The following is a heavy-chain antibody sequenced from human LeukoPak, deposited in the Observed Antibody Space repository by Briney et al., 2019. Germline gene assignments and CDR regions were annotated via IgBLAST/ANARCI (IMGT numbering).Heavy chain of an antibody. CDR1: GYTLTELS. CDR3: ATELGYCSSTSCPLGY. J-gene: IGHJ4*02. V-gene: IGHV1-24*01. CDR2: FDPEDGET. Sequence: GASVKVSCKVSGYTLTELSMHWVRQAPGKGLEWMGGFDPEDGETIYAQEFQGRVTMTEDTSTDTAYMELSSLRSEDTAVYYCATELGYCSSTSCPLGYWGQGTLVTVSS. D-gene: IGHD2-2*01.